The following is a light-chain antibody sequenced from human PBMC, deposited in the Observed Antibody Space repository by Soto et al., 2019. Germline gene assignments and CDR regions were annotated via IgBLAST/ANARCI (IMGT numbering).Light chain of an antibody. J-gene: IGLJ2*01. CDR1: SSDVGGSDY. V-gene: IGLV2-14*03. CDR3: SFSPPRSTSPVV. Sequence: QSALTQPASVSGSPGQSITISCTGTSSDVGGSDYVSWYQQLPGKAPKLIMSDVSIRPSGVSNRFSGSKSGNTASLTISGLQAEDVADYYCSFSPPRSTSPVVFGGGTKLTVL. CDR2: DVS.